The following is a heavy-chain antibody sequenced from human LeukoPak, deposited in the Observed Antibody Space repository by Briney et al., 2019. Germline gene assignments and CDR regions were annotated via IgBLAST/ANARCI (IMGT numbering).Heavy chain of an antibody. CDR2: IYYSGST. CDR3: ARMTGGYSYGDFDY. D-gene: IGHD5-18*01. Sequence: DPSETLSLTCTVSGGSISSYYWSWIRQPPGKGLEWIGYIYYSGSTNYNPSLKSRVTISVDTSKNQFSLKLSSVTAADTAVYYCARMTGGYSYGDFDYWGQGTLVTVSS. J-gene: IGHJ4*02. V-gene: IGHV4-59*01. CDR1: GGSISSYY.